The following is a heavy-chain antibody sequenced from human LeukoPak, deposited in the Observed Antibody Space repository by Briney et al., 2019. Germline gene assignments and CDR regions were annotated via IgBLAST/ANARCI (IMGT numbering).Heavy chain of an antibody. V-gene: IGHV3-30*04. CDR2: LSHNEINE. D-gene: IGHD6-19*01. CDR1: GFTFSRYA. CDR3: AREETTGWYSSDY. J-gene: IGHJ4*02. Sequence: GGSLRLSCAASGFTFSRYAMHWVRQAPGKGLEWVAVLSHNEINEYYTDSVKGQFTISRDNSKNTLYLQMNSLRAEDTAMYYCAREETTGWYSSDYWGQGTLVTVSS.